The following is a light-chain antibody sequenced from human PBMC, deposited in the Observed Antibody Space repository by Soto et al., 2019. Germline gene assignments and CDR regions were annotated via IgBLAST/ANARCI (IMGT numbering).Light chain of an antibody. CDR3: QQRSNWPPGAT. Sequence: EIVLTQSPATLSLSPGERATISCRASQSVSSYLAWYQQKPGQAPRLLIYDASNRATGIPARFSGSGSGTDFTLTISSLEPEDFAVYYCQQRSNWPPGATFGGGTKV. CDR2: DAS. CDR1: QSVSSY. V-gene: IGKV3-11*01. J-gene: IGKJ4*01.